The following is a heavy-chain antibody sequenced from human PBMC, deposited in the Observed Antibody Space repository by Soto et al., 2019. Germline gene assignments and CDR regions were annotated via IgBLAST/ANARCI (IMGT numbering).Heavy chain of an antibody. Sequence: PGGSLRLSCAASGFTFSSYGMHWVRQAPGKGLEWVAVISYDGSDKYYADSVKGRFTISRDNSKNTLYLQMNSLRAEDTAVYYCAKDLTMVDYWGQGTLVTVSS. J-gene: IGHJ4*02. CDR1: GFTFSSYG. V-gene: IGHV3-30*18. CDR2: ISYDGSDK. D-gene: IGHD3-10*01. CDR3: AKDLTMVDY.